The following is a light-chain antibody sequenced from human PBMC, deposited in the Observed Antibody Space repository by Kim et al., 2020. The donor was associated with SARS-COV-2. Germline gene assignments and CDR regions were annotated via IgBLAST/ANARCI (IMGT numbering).Light chain of an antibody. V-gene: IGLV3-1*01. J-gene: IGLJ2*01. CDR2: QDA. Sequence: VSPGQPASIACSGDKLGDKYSSWYQQKPGQSPVLVIYQDAKRPSGIPERFSGSNSGNTATLAISGTQAMDEADYYCQTWDGSTVVFGGGTQLTVL. CDR1: KLGDKY. CDR3: QTWDGSTVV.